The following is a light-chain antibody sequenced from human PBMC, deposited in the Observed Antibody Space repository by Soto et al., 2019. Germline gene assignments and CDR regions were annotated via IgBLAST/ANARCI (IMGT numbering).Light chain of an antibody. J-gene: IGLJ2*01. CDR1: SSDVGGYNY. CDR2: EVR. CDR3: SSYTGSTTLAVV. Sequence: QSALTQPASVSGSPGQSITISCTGTSSDVGGYNYVSWYQQHPRKAPKLMIYEVRNRPSGVSNSFSGSKSGNTASLPISGLQAADEADYPCSSYTGSTTLAVVFAGATKLTVL. V-gene: IGLV2-14*01.